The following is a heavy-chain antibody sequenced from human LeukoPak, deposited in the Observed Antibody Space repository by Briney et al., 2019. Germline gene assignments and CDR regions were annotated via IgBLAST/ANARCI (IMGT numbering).Heavy chain of an antibody. J-gene: IGHJ4*02. Sequence: ASVKVSCKASGYTFTGYYMHWVRQAPGQGLEWMGWINPNSGGTNYAQKFQGRVTMTRDTSISTAYMELCRLRSDDTAVYYCARDVGYCTNGVCYIKENWGQGTLVTVSS. D-gene: IGHD2-8*01. CDR3: ARDVGYCTNGVCYIKEN. CDR1: GYTFTGYY. CDR2: INPNSGGT. V-gene: IGHV1-2*02.